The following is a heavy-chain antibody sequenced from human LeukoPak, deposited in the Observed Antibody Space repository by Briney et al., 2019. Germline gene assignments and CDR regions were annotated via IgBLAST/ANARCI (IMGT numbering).Heavy chain of an antibody. J-gene: IGHJ6*03. CDR1: GYTFTSYD. D-gene: IGHD2-2*01. CDR3: ARGRCSSTSCYPYYYYMDV. CDR2: MNPNSGNT. V-gene: IGHV1-8*03. Sequence: ASVKVSCKASGYTFTSYDINWVRQATGQGLEWMGWMNPNSGNTGYAQKFQGRVTITRNTSISTAYMELSSLRSEDTAVYYCARGRCSSTSCYPYYYYMDVWGKGTTVTVSS.